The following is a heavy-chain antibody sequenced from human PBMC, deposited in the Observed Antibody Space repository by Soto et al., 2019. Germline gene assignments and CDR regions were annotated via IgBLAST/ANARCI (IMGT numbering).Heavy chain of an antibody. D-gene: IGHD3-10*01. Sequence: QVQLQQWGAGLLKPSETLSLTCAVNGGSFSGYYWSWIRQPPGKGLEWIGEINHSGSTNYNPSLKSRVTISVDTSKNQFSLKLSSVTAADTAVYYCARGVRGVLRTSYNWFDPWGQGTLVTVSS. CDR1: GGSFSGYY. CDR3: ARGVRGVLRTSYNWFDP. J-gene: IGHJ5*02. V-gene: IGHV4-34*01. CDR2: INHSGST.